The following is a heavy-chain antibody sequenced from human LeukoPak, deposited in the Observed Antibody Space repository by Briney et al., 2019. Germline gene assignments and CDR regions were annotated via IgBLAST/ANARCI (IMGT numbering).Heavy chain of an antibody. J-gene: IGHJ5*02. CDR2: INHSGST. CDR1: GGSFSGYY. CDR3: ARRRRIRYCTNGVCYSSHWFDP. Sequence: SETLSLTCAVYGGSFSGYYWSWIRQPPGKGLGWIGEINHSGSTNYNPSLKSRVTISVDTSKNQFSLKLSSVTAADTAVYYCARRRRIRYCTNGVCYSSHWFDPWGQGTLVTVSS. D-gene: IGHD2-8*01. V-gene: IGHV4-34*01.